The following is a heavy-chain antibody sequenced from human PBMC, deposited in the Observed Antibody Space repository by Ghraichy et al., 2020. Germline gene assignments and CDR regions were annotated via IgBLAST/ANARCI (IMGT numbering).Heavy chain of an antibody. CDR2: IGGSGGDT. CDR1: GLTFRYYA. V-gene: IGHV3-23*01. Sequence: GGSLRLSCEASGLTFRYYAMSWVRQAPGKGLEWVSTIGGSGGDTYYADSVKGRFTISRDNSKNTLYLQINSLRADDTAVYYCAKRGTHCSGGRCQYYYFDYWGQGMLVTVSS. D-gene: IGHD2-15*01. CDR3: AKRGTHCSGGRCQYYYFDY. J-gene: IGHJ4*02.